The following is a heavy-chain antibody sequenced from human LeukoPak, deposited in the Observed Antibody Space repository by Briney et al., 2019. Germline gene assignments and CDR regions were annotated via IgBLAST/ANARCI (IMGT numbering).Heavy chain of an antibody. CDR2: ISSTSTYT. D-gene: IGHD5-24*01. CDR1: GFRFSDYY. Sequence: PGRSLRLSCAASGFRFSDYYMNWIRQAPGKGLEWVSHISSTSTYTKYADSVQGRFTISRDNAKSSLYLQMDSLIAEDTAVYYCARGRERGFDIWGQGTLVTVSS. J-gene: IGHJ4*02. CDR3: ARGRERGFDI. V-gene: IGHV3-11*05.